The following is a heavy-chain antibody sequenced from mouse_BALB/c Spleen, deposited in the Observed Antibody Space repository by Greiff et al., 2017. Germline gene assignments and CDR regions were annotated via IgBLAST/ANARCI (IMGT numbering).Heavy chain of an antibody. CDR1: GFSLTSYG. D-gene: IGHD1-1*01. J-gene: IGHJ1*01. CDR3: ARSFYYGSSYWYFDV. V-gene: IGHV2-9*02. CDR2: IWAGGST. Sequence: VQRVESGPGLVAPSQSLSITCTVSGFSLTSYGVHWVRQPPGKGLEWLGVIWAGGSTNYNSALMSRLSISKDNSKSQVFLKMNSLQTDDTAMYYCARSFYYGSSYWYFDVWGAGTTVTVSS.